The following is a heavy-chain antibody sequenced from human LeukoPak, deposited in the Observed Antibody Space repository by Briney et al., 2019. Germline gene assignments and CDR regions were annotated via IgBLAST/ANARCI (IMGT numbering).Heavy chain of an antibody. CDR3: ARHRSGGSQDDAFDI. D-gene: IGHD2-15*01. Sequence: GGSLRLSCEVSGLTVSDAWMSWVRQAPGKGLEWVADIKQDGSEKYYVDSVKGRFTISRQNAKNSLFLQMNSLRAEDTAVYYCARHRSGGSQDDAFDIWGQGTMVTVSS. V-gene: IGHV3-7*01. CDR1: GLTVSDAW. J-gene: IGHJ3*02. CDR2: IKQDGSEK.